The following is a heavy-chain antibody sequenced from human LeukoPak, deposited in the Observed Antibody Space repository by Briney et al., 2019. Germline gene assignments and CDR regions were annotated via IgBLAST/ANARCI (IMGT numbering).Heavy chain of an antibody. V-gene: IGHV3-23*01. CDR2: ISGSGRNT. Sequence: GGTLRLSCAASGFIFNNYALSWVRQTPGKGLEWVSAISGSGRNTYYADSVKGRFTISRDNSRSSVDLQMNSLRVEDTGIYYCARDEIPSGTWGQGTMVIVSS. D-gene: IGHD6-25*01. CDR1: GFIFNNYA. CDR3: ARDEIPSGT. J-gene: IGHJ3*01.